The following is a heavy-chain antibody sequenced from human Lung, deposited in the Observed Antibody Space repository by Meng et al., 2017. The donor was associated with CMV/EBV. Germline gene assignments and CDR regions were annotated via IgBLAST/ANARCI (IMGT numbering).Heavy chain of an antibody. Sequence: QVQLQESGPGLVKPSQTLALTCNVSGASVSSPGSYWNWIRQHPGKGLEWVGLVYTSGSTDYHPSLRGRATISLDTSKNQFSLPLTPVTAADTADYYCTRAPPGLSSGWSDFWGQGTLVTVSS. V-gene: IGHV4-31*03. CDR2: VYTSGST. CDR3: TRAPPGLSSGWSDF. D-gene: IGHD6-19*01. J-gene: IGHJ4*02. CDR1: GASVSSPGSY.